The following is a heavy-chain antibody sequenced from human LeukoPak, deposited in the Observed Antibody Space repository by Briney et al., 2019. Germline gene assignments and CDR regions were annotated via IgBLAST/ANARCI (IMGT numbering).Heavy chain of an antibody. Sequence: PGGSLRPSCAASGFTFIDYAMSWVRQAPGKGLEWVSGISGSGGNTYYADSVKGRFTISRDNSKNTLYLQMSSLRPEDTAVYYCAKDRYIYGYLFEYWGQGTPVTVSS. J-gene: IGHJ4*02. CDR2: ISGSGGNT. V-gene: IGHV3-23*01. CDR3: AKDRYIYGYLFEY. CDR1: GFTFIDYA. D-gene: IGHD5-18*01.